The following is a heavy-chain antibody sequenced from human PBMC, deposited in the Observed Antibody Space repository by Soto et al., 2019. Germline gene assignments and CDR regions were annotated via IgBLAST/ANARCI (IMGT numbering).Heavy chain of an antibody. Sequence: LRLSCAASGFTFSSYAMNWVRQAPGTGLEWVSYISSSGSTIYYADSVKGRFTISRDNAKNSLYLQMNSLRAEDTAVYYCARTTHSSSWYYTNYYYYGMEVWGQGTTVTVSS. CDR2: ISSSGSTI. V-gene: IGHV3-48*03. D-gene: IGHD6-13*01. CDR1: GFTFSSYA. J-gene: IGHJ6*02. CDR3: ARTTHSSSWYYTNYYYYGMEV.